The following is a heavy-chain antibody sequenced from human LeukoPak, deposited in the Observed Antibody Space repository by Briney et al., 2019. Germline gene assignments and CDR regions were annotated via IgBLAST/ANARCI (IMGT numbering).Heavy chain of an antibody. CDR1: GSSVTDRS. CDR2: FDPEDGEK. V-gene: IGHV1-24*01. J-gene: IGHJ5*02. Sequence: ASVKVSCKVSGSSVTDRSMNWVRQDPGKGLEWMGGFDPEDGEKTYAQKFEGRITMTEDTSTDTAYMELNNLTSADTAVYYCTTGYAAWGQGTLVSV. D-gene: IGHD1-1*01. CDR3: TTGYAA.